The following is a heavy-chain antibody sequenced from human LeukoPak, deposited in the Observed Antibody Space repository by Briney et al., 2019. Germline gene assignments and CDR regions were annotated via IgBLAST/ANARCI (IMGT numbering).Heavy chain of an antibody. CDR1: GGSFSGYY. CDR2: INHSGST. CDR3: AIRDGYNHGGFGY. D-gene: IGHD5-24*01. V-gene: IGHV4-34*01. J-gene: IGHJ4*02. Sequence: SQTLSLTCAVYGGSFSGYYWSWIRQPPGKGLEWIGEINHSGSTNYNPSLKSRVTISVDTSKNQFSLKLSSVTAADTAVYYCAIRDGYNHGGFGYWGQGTLVTVSS.